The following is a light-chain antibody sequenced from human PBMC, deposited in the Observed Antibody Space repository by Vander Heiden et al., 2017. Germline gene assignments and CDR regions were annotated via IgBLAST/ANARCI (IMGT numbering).Light chain of an antibody. V-gene: IGKV4-1*01. CDR3: QQVYSTPYT. CDR1: QNIFHNSKNKNN. CDR2: WAS. J-gene: IGKJ2*01. Sequence: DIVMTQSPDSLAVSLGERATINCKSSQNIFHNSKNKNNLAWYQQRPGQPPKLLIYWASTRESGVPDRFSGSGSGADFTLTISSLQAEDVAVYYCQQVYSTPYTFGQGTKVEI.